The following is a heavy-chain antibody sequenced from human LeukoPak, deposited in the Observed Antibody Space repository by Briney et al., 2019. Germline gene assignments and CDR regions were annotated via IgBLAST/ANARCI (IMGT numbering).Heavy chain of an antibody. CDR3: ARSYGSGSYFYYYYYMDV. CDR1: GYSISSGYY. V-gene: IGHV4-38-2*01. Sequence: PSETLSLTCAVSGYSISSGYYWGWIRQPPGKGLEWIGSIYHSGSTYYNPSLKSRVTISVDTSKNQFSLKLSSVTAADTAVHYCARSYGSGSYFYYYYYMDVWGKGTTVTVSS. D-gene: IGHD3-10*01. J-gene: IGHJ6*03. CDR2: IYHSGST.